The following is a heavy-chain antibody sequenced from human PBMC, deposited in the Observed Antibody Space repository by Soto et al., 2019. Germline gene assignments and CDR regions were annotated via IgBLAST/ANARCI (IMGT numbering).Heavy chain of an antibody. CDR3: ARTQLWSAYYYMDV. CDR2: IWYDGSNK. CDR1: GLTFSSYG. D-gene: IGHD5-18*01. J-gene: IGHJ6*03. Sequence: GGSLRLSCAASGLTFSSYGMHWVRQAPGKGLEWVAVIWYDGSNKYYADTMKGRFTISRDNSKNTLYLQVNSLRAEDTAVYYCARTQLWSAYYYMDVWGKGTTVTVSS. V-gene: IGHV3-33*01.